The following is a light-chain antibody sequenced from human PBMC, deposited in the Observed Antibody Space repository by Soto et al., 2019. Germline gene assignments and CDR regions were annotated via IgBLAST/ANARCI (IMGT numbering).Light chain of an antibody. Sequence: ELVLTQSPATLSVSPGERVSLSCRASETLDSNLAWYQQKPGQAPRLLIYGASTRATGVPDRFSGSESGTEFTLTISSLQSADFAVYYCQQYTDWPTFGQGTRVEIK. CDR3: QQYTDWPT. CDR1: ETLDSN. CDR2: GAS. J-gene: IGKJ1*01. V-gene: IGKV3-15*01.